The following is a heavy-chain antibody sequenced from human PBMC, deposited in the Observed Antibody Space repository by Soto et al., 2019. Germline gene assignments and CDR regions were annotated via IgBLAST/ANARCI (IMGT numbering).Heavy chain of an antibody. Sequence: AVESLRVSCKGSGYSCISYWIGWVRQIPGKGLEWMGIIYPGDSDTRYSPSFQGQVTISADKSVSTAYLQWSSLKASDTAMYYCARHEGLYDILTGSYYYYGMDVWGQGTTVTVSS. CDR1: GYSCISYW. D-gene: IGHD3-9*01. CDR2: IYPGDSDT. V-gene: IGHV5-51*01. J-gene: IGHJ6*02. CDR3: ARHEGLYDILTGSYYYYGMDV.